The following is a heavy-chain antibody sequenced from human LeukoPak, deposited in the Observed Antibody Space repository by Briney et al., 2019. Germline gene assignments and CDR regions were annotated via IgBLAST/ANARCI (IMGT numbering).Heavy chain of an antibody. CDR3: ARVDIVVVPAARGYYYYMDV. D-gene: IGHD2-2*01. J-gene: IGHJ6*03. CDR1: GGSFSGYY. V-gene: IGHV4-34*01. CDR2: INHSGST. Sequence: PSETLSLTCAVYGGSFSGYYWSWIRQPPGKGLEWIGEINHSGSTNYNPSLKSRVTISVDTSKNQFSLKLSSVTAADTAVYYCARVDIVVVPAARGYYYYMDVWGKGTTVTVSS.